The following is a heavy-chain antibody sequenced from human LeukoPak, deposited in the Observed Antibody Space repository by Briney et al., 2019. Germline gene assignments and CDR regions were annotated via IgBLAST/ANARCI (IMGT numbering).Heavy chain of an antibody. D-gene: IGHD4-17*01. V-gene: IGHV3-23*01. J-gene: IGHJ4*02. CDR2: ISGGGGCT. CDR1: GFTFNNFA. CDR3: ARPVTGFSDYGY. Sequence: GGSLRLPCAASGFTFNNFAMSWVRQAPGKGLEWVSAISGGGGCTYYADSVKGRFTISRDNSKNTLYLQMNSLRVEDTAVYYCARPVTGFSDYGYWGQGTLVTVSS.